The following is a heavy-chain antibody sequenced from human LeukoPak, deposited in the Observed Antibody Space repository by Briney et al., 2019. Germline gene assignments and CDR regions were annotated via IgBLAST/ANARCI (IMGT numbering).Heavy chain of an antibody. CDR3: ARVSWFPGTSYYYMDV. CDR1: GFSFSSYW. V-gene: IGHV4-59*01. Sequence: MAGGSLRLSCAASGFSFSSYWMSWVRQAPGKGLEWFGYIYDSGTTSYNPSLKSRVTISVDTSKNQFSLKLSSVTAADTAVYFCARVSWFPGTSYYYMDVWGKGTTVTVSS. CDR2: IYDSGTT. D-gene: IGHD1-1*01. J-gene: IGHJ6*03.